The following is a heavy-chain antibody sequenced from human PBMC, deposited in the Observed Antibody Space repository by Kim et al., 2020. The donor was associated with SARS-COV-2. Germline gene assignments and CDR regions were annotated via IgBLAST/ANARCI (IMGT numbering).Heavy chain of an antibody. CDR2: IYYSGST. V-gene: IGHV4-59*08. CDR1: GGSISSYY. CDR3: ARRYRKYYYDSSGYYYYYYMDV. D-gene: IGHD3-22*01. Sequence: SETLSLTCTVSGGSISSYYWSWIRQPPGKGLEWIGYIYYSGSTNYNPSLKSRVTISVDTSKNQFSLKLSSVTAADTAVYYCARRYRKYYYDSSGYYYYYYMDVWGKGTTVTVSS. J-gene: IGHJ6*03.